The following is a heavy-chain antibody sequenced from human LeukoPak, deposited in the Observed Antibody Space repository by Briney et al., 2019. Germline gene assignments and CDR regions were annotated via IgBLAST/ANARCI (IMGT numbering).Heavy chain of an antibody. CDR2: IYHSGST. J-gene: IGHJ4*02. V-gene: IGHV4-4*02. D-gene: IGHD6-6*01. CDR3: VRRGSSSSGGFDY. Sequence: PSGTLSLTCAVSGSSISSSNWWSWVRQPPGKGLEWIGEIYHSGSTNYNPSLKSRVTISVDKSKNQFSLKLSSVTAADTAVYYCVRRGSSSSGGFDYWGQGTLVTVSS. CDR1: GSSISSSNW.